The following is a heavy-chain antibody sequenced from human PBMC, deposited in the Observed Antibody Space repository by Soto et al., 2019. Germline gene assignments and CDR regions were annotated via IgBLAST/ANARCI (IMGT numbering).Heavy chain of an antibody. CDR2: INPNGGST. CDR1: GYTFTSFY. Sequence: QVQLVQSGAEVKNPGASVKLSCKASGYTFTSFYIHWVRQATGQGLEWMAIINPNGGSTNYEPNPPSRVTPTRDTSTNTVNIELSSLVSEDTAVYYCATGLTSGDYWGQGTLVTASS. CDR3: ATGLTSGDY. J-gene: IGHJ4*02. V-gene: IGHV1-46*03.